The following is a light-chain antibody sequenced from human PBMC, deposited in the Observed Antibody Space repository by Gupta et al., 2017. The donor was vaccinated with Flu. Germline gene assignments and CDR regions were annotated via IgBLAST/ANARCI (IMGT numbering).Light chain of an antibody. Sequence: PGTLSLSPGEKATLSCSASQGVFSSNLARYQHKPGQAPRLLIYGASTSATGTPDRFSGSGSGTDFTLTIIRLEPKDFAVYYCQQYGSSPYIFGQGTKLEI. CDR1: QGVFSSN. J-gene: IGKJ2*01. V-gene: IGKV3-20*01. CDR3: QQYGSSPYI. CDR2: GAS.